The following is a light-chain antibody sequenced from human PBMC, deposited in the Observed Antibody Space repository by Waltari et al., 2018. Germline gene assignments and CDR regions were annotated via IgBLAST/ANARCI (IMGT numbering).Light chain of an antibody. CDR1: SSDIGRYDI. CDR2: DVS. V-gene: IGLV2-23*02. J-gene: IGLJ3*02. CDR3: CSYAGNYIWV. Sequence: QSALTQPASVSGSPGQSVTISCTGASSDIGRYDIASWYQQPPGNTPNLIICDVSKRPSGRSVRFPGSKSGTTASLRIAGLQFEDEADYYCCSYAGNYIWVFGGGTRLTVL.